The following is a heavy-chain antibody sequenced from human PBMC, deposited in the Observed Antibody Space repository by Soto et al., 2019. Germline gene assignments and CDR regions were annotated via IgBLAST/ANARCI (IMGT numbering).Heavy chain of an antibody. Sequence: PWGSLRLSFAASGFTFSSYAIILCRHSPFKGLEWVSAISGSGVSTYYADSVKGRFTISRDNPKNTVYLQINSLRAEDTAVYYCAKDLSEGTMIVVVIFDYWGQGTLVNVS. CDR3: AKDLSEGTMIVVVIFDY. V-gene: IGHV3-23*01. CDR2: ISGSGVST. D-gene: IGHD3-22*01. CDR1: GFTFSSYA. J-gene: IGHJ4*02.